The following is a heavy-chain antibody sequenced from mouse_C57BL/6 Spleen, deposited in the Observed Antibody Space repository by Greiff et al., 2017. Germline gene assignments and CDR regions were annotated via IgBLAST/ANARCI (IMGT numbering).Heavy chain of an antibody. CDR1: GYTFTSYW. J-gene: IGHJ1*03. Sequence: QVQLQQPGAELVMPGASVKLSCKASGYTFTSYWMHWVKQRPGQGLEWIGEIDPSDSYTNYNQKFKGKSTLTVDKSSSTAYMQLSSLTSEDSAVYYGARSAYYYGSSYRYFDVWGTGTTVTVSS. D-gene: IGHD1-1*01. CDR3: ARSAYYYGSSYRYFDV. CDR2: IDPSDSYT. V-gene: IGHV1-69*01.